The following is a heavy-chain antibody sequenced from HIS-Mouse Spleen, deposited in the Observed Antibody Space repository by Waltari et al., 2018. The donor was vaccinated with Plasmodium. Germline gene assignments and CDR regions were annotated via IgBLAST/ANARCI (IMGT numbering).Heavy chain of an antibody. Sequence: EVQLVESGGGLVQPGGSLRLSCAASGFTFSSYSMNWVRQAPGKGLGWVSYISSRSSTIDYADSVKGRFTISRDNAKNSLYLQMNSLRAEDTAVYYCARVNSGSYYWFDPWGQGTLVTVSS. CDR3: ARVNSGSYYWFDP. D-gene: IGHD1-26*01. CDR1: GFTFSSYS. CDR2: ISSRSSTI. J-gene: IGHJ5*02. V-gene: IGHV3-48*01.